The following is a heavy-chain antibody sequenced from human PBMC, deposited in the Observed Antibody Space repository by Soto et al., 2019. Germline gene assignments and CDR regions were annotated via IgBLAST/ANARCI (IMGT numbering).Heavy chain of an antibody. CDR3: ARQASFWHGGGGWLDP. D-gene: IGHD3-16*01. V-gene: IGHV3-13*01. CDR2: IGTLHDT. J-gene: IGHJ5*02. CDR1: GFTFSASD. Sequence: EVQLVESGGGSVQPGGSLGLSCAASGFTFSASDMHWVRQTTGGGLEWVAAIGTLHDTYYPDSVKGRFTISRDNGRNSLNLQMNSLRAGGTGVYYWARQASFWHGGGGWLDPWGQGTLVTVSS.